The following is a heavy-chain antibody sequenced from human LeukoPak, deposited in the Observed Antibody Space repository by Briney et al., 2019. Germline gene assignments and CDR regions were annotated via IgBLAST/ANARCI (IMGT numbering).Heavy chain of an antibody. CDR1: GGTFSSYA. CDR3: ARERNDDDAFDI. Sequence: ASVKVSCKASGGTFSSYAINWVRQAPGQGLEWMGGIIPIFGTTSYAQKSRGRVTITADKSTSTVNMELSSLRSEDTAVYYCARERNDDDAFDIWGQGTMVIVSS. D-gene: IGHD1-1*01. CDR2: IIPIFGTT. J-gene: IGHJ3*02. V-gene: IGHV1-69*06.